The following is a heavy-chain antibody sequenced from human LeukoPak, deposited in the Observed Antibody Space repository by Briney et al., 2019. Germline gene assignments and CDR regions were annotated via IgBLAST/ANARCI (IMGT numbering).Heavy chain of an antibody. CDR1: GGTFTSYA. J-gene: IGHJ5*02. D-gene: IGHD3-3*01. Sequence: ASVKVSCKASGGTFTSYAISWVRQAPGQGLEWMGGIIPIFGTANYAQKFQGRLTITADESTSTAYMELSSLRSEDTAVYYCARGVLRHSPFDLWGQGTLVTVSS. CDR2: IIPIFGTA. CDR3: ARGVLRHSPFDL. V-gene: IGHV1-69*13.